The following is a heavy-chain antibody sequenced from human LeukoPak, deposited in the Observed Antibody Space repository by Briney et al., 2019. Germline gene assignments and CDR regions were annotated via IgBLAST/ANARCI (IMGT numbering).Heavy chain of an antibody. CDR3: AKDTHYYYGSGSYYNH. Sequence: TGGSLRLSCAASGFTFRTYSIHWVRQAPGKGLEWVTVVSADGRTQLYSDSVKGRFTVSRDNSKNTLYLQMNSLRAEDTAVYYCAKDTHYYYGSGSYYNHWGQGTLVTVSS. V-gene: IGHV3-30*18. CDR2: VSADGRTQ. J-gene: IGHJ5*02. D-gene: IGHD3-10*01. CDR1: GFTFRTYS.